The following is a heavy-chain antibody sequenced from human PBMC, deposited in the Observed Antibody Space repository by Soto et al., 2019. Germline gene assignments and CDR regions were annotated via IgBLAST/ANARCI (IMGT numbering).Heavy chain of an antibody. CDR1: GGTFSNSA. D-gene: IGHD5-18*01. J-gene: IGHJ6*02. CDR2: IMPLFRTP. CDR3: ARYKDRIQLGVNYYYMLAV. V-gene: IGHV1-69*12. Sequence: QVHLEQSGAEVKRPGSSVKVSCKASGGTFSNSAISWVRQAPGQGLEWMGWIMPLFRTPDYEQKFQGRVTITADESSTTAYMELTGLISADTAVYYCARYKDRIQLGVNYYYMLAVWGHGTTVTVSS.